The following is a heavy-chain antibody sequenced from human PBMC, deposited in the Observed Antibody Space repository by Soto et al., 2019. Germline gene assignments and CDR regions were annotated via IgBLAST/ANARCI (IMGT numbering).Heavy chain of an antibody. V-gene: IGHV1-69*13. CDR1: GGTFISYA. D-gene: IGHD6-13*01. Sequence: ASVKVSCKASGGTFISYAISWVRQAPGQGLEWMGGIIPIFGTANYAQKFQGRVTITADESTGTAYMELSSLRSEDTAVDYCARDSPQQLVRVGKNWFDPWGQGTLVTVSS. CDR2: IIPIFGTA. J-gene: IGHJ5*02. CDR3: ARDSPQQLVRVGKNWFDP.